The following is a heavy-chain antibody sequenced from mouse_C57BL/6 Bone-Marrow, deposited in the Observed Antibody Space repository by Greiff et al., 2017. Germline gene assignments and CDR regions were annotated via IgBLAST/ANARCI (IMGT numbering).Heavy chain of an antibody. Sequence: EVKVVESGEGLVKPGGSLKLSCAASGFTFSSYAMPWVRQTPEKRLEWVAYISSGSGYIYYADTVKGRSTLSRDNARNTDYLQMSSLRSEDTAMYYCTRHRFYYAYDVGAYWGRDTLLTLST. CDR2: ISSGSGYI. CDR3: TRHRFYYAYDVGAY. D-gene: IGHD2-2*01. J-gene: IGHJ3*01. CDR1: GFTFSSYA. V-gene: IGHV5-9-1*02.